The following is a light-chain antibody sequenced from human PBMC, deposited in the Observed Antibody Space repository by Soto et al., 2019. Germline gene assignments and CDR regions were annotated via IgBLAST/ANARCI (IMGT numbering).Light chain of an antibody. CDR2: EVS. CDR1: SSHVGSYNL. Sequence: SALTQPASVSGSPGQSITISCTGTSSHVGSYNLVSWYQQHPGKAPKLMIYEVSKRPSGVSNRFSGSKSGNTASLTISGLQAEDEADYYCCSYAGSSTFVFGGWTKVTVL. V-gene: IGLV2-23*02. J-gene: IGLJ2*01. CDR3: CSYAGSSTFV.